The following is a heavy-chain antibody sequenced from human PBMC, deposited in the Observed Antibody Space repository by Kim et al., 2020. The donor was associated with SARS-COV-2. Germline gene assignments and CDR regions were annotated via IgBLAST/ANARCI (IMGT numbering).Heavy chain of an antibody. CDR3: ARLACSSTSSYPFDY. Sequence: SETLSLTCTVSGGSIRNYYWSWIRQPPGKGLEWIGYIFYTGSTNYNPSLKSRVTIAVDTSKNQFSLKLSSVTAADTAVYYCARLACSSTSSYPFDYWGQG. V-gene: IGHV4-59*08. CDR1: GGSIRNYY. CDR2: IFYTGST. D-gene: IGHD2-2*01. J-gene: IGHJ4*02.